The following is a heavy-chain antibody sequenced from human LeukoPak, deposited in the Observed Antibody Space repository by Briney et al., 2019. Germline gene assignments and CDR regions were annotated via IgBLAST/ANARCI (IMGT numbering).Heavy chain of an antibody. J-gene: IGHJ4*02. CDR3: ARSLGYCSGGGCGY. Sequence: GASVKVSCKASGYTFTGYYIHRVRQAPGQGLEWMGRINPNSGGSNYAQKFQGRVTMTRDTSISTAYMELSRLGSDDTAVYFCARSLGYCSGGGCGYWGQGTLVTVSS. V-gene: IGHV1-2*06. D-gene: IGHD2-15*01. CDR1: GYTFTGYY. CDR2: INPNSGGS.